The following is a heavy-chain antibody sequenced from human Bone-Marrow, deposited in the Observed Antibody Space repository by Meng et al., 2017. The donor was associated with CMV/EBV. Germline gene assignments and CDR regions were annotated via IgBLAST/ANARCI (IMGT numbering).Heavy chain of an antibody. CDR1: GYRFPTYW. V-gene: IGHV5-51*01. D-gene: IGHD3-22*01. J-gene: IGHJ4*02. CDR3: ARSYDTSGSAYYFDY. CDR2: IYPGDSDT. Sequence: SGYRFPTYWIGWVRPLPGKGLAWMGIIYPGDSDTRYSPSFQGQVTISADKSISTAYLQWSSLKASDTAMYYCARSYDTSGSAYYFDYWGQGTLVTVSS.